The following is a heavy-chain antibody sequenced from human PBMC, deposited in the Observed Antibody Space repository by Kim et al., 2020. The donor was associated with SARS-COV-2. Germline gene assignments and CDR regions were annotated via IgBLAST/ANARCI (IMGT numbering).Heavy chain of an antibody. D-gene: IGHD6-13*01. J-gene: IGHJ6*02. CDR3: ARDRSSSSWYGGYYYYYGMDV. CDR2: INWNGGST. CDR1: GFTFDDYG. Sequence: GGSLRLSCAASGFTFDDYGMSWVRQAPGKGLEWVSGINWNGGSTGYADSVKGRFTISRDNAKNSLYLQMNSLRAEDTALYHCARDRSSSSWYGGYYYYYGMDVWGQGTTVTVSS. V-gene: IGHV3-20*01.